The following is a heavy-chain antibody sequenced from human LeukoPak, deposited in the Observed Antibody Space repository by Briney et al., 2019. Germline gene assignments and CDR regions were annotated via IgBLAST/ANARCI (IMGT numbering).Heavy chain of an antibody. J-gene: IGHJ6*03. D-gene: IGHD2-21*02. CDR1: GGSISTSSYY. CDR3: VRHGGRVTPETYFYYYFIDV. CDR2: IYYSGTT. V-gene: IGHV4-39*01. Sequence: PSETLSLTCTVSGGSISTSSYYWGWIRQPPGKGLEWIGSIYYSGTTYYNPSLQSRITISVDTSKNQFSLKLSSVTAADTAVYYCVRHGGRVTPETYFYYYFIDVWGKGTTVTVSS.